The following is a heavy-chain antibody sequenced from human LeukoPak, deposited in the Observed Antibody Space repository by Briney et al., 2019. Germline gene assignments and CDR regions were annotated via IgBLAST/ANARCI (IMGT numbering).Heavy chain of an antibody. D-gene: IGHD6-13*01. Sequence: SQTLSLTCAISGDSVSSNSDAWNWIRQSPSRGLEWLGRTYYRSKWYNDYAVSVKSRITINPDTSKNQFSLQLNSVTPEDTAVYYCARGPLSSSWTRTAFDYWGQGTLVTVSS. CDR2: TYYRSKWYN. CDR3: ARGPLSSSWTRTAFDY. V-gene: IGHV6-1*01. CDR1: GDSVSSNSDA. J-gene: IGHJ4*02.